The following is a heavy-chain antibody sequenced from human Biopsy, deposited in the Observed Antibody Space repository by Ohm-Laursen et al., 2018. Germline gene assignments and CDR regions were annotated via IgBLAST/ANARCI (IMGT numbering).Heavy chain of an antibody. J-gene: IGHJ4*02. CDR3: ARGSNDSGGLYFPR. CDR2: ISYTGYT. V-gene: IGHV4-59*11. CDR1: GGSFTGHY. Sequence: TLSLTCTVSGGSFTGHYWSWIRQPPGKGLEWIGHISYTGYTSYNASLKSRVAISVDTSRNHFPLRLSSLTAADTAVCYCARGSNDSGGLYFPRWGQGTLLTVSS. D-gene: IGHD4-23*01.